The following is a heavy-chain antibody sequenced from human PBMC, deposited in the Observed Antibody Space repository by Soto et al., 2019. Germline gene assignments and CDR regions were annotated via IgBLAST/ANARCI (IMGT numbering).Heavy chain of an antibody. CDR3: ARYCSSTSCDHYFDY. Sequence: ASVKVSCKASGGTFSSYAISWVRQAPGQGLEWMGWISPYNGDTNYAQKLQGRVTMTTDTSTSTAYMELRSLRSDDTAVYYCARYCSSTSCDHYFDYWGQGTLVTVSS. CDR2: ISPYNGDT. CDR1: GGTFSSYA. D-gene: IGHD2-2*01. J-gene: IGHJ4*02. V-gene: IGHV1-18*01.